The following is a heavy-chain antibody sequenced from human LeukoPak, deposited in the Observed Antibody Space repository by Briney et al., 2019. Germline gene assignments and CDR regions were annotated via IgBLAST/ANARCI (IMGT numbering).Heavy chain of an antibody. V-gene: IGHV3-48*01. CDR1: GFTFSSYS. CDR2: ISSSSSTI. J-gene: IGHJ4*02. CDR3: ARKDDFWSGHRLFY. Sequence: PGGSLRLSCAASGFTFSSYSMNWVRQAPGKGLEWVSYISSSSSTIYYADSVKGRFTISRDNAKNSLYLQMNSLRAEDTAVYYCARKDDFWSGHRLFYRGQGTLVTVSS. D-gene: IGHD3-3*01.